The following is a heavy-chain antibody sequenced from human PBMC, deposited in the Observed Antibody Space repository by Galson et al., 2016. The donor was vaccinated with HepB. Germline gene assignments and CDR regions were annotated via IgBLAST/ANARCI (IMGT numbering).Heavy chain of an antibody. Sequence: SETLSLTCTVSDGAFRPFYWSWIRHSPGQGLEWIGYIYFGGGTRFNPSLESRVSISLDTSKGQFSLRLTSVTASDTATYYCARSSGTTHWSPDWFDPWGQGTPVTVSS. CDR3: ARSSGTTHWSPDWFDP. CDR1: DGAFRPFY. D-gene: IGHD1-14*01. J-gene: IGHJ5*02. CDR2: IYFGGGT. V-gene: IGHV4-59*08.